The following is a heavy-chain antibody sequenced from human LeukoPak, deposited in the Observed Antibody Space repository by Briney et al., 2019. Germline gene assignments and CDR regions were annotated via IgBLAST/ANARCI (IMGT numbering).Heavy chain of an antibody. CDR3: ARAEVIVGTTGFDY. CDR1: GYTFVSYY. Sequence: GSLKVSCKASGYTFVSYYMHWVRQAAGQGLEWMGIINPSGGSTNYAQKFQGRVTMTRDTSTSTVYMELSSLRSEDTAVYYCARAEVIVGTTGFDYWGQGTLVTV. V-gene: IGHV1-46*01. J-gene: IGHJ4*02. CDR2: INPSGGST. D-gene: IGHD1-26*01.